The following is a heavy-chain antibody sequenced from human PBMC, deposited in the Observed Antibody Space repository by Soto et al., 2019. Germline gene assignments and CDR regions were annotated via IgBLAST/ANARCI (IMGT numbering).Heavy chain of an antibody. V-gene: IGHV1-3*01. D-gene: IGHD6-13*01. CDR1: GYTFTSYA. CDR3: ARGGGSGLIAAAGLWGDYYYGMDV. CDR2: INAGNGNT. J-gene: IGHJ6*02. Sequence: GASVKVSCKASGYTFTSYAMHWVRQAPGQRLEWMGWINAGNGNTKYSQKFQGRVTITRDTSASTAYMELSSLRSEDTAVYYCARGGGSGLIAAAGLWGDYYYGMDVWGQGTTVTVSS.